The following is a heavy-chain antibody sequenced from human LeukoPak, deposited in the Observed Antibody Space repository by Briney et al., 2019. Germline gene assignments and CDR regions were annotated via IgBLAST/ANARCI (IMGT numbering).Heavy chain of an antibody. V-gene: IGHV3-43*02. J-gene: IGHJ4*02. CDR3: AKGVGYYDSSGLIDY. D-gene: IGHD3-22*01. CDR2: ISGDGGST. Sequence: GGSLRLSCAASGFTFDDYAMHWVRQAPGKVLEWVSLISGDGGSTYYADSVKGRFTISRDNSKNSLYLQMNSLRTEDTALYYCAKGVGYYDSSGLIDYWGQGTLVTVSS. CDR1: GFTFDDYA.